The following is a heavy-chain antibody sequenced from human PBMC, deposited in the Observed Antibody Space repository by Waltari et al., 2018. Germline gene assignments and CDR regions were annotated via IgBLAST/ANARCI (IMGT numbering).Heavy chain of an antibody. D-gene: IGHD3-22*01. J-gene: IGHJ4*02. V-gene: IGHV3-20*04. Sequence: VESGGGVIRPGGARRLYCEASGFTLGDYGMSWVRQGPGKGLEWIAGINWKGDKVAYGDAVRGRFIISRDNAKNLLYLQMNTVGLDDTALYYCARGGDSSWPRWGQGTLVTVSA. CDR3: ARGGDSSWPR. CDR2: INWKGDKV. CDR1: GFTLGDYG.